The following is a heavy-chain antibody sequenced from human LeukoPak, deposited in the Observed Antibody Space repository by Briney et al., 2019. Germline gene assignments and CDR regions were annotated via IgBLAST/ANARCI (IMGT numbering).Heavy chain of an antibody. Sequence: GASVRVSCKASGYTFTSYGISWVRQAPGQGLEWMGWISAYNGNTNYAQKLQGRVTMTTDTSTSTAHMELRSLRSDDTAVYYCARLIRCGRSSTSCYDRNWFDPWGQGTLVTVSS. CDR1: GYTFTSYG. V-gene: IGHV1-18*01. J-gene: IGHJ5*02. D-gene: IGHD2-2*01. CDR3: ARLIRCGRSSTSCYDRNWFDP. CDR2: ISAYNGNT.